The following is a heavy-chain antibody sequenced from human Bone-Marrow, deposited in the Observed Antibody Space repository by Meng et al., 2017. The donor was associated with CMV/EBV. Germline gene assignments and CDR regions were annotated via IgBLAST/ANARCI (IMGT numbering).Heavy chain of an antibody. CDR1: GYSFTSYW. J-gene: IGHJ3*02. D-gene: IGHD2-2*01. V-gene: IGHV5-51*01. Sequence: GGSLRLSCKGSGYSFTSYWIGWVRQMPGKGLEWMGIIDPGDSDTRYSPSFQGQVTISAEKSISTAHLQWSSLKATDTAMYYCARRYCSSTSCSVAAFDIWGQGTMVTVSS. CDR2: IDPGDSDT. CDR3: ARRYCSSTSCSVAAFDI.